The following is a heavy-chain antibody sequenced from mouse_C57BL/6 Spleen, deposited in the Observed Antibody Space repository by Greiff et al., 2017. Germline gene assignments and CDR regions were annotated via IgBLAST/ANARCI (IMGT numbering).Heavy chain of an antibody. J-gene: IGHJ1*03. Sequence: EVKVVESGGGLVQPGGSLSLSCAASGFTFTDYYMSWVRQPPGKALEWLGFIRNKANGYTTEYSASVKGRFTISRDNSHSLLYLQMNAQRAVSSVTYDCASIWACYSWWYFDVWGTGTTVTVSS. V-gene: IGHV7-3*01. CDR1: GFTFTDYY. D-gene: IGHD1-1*02. CDR3: ASIWACYSWWYFDV. CDR2: IRNKANGYTT.